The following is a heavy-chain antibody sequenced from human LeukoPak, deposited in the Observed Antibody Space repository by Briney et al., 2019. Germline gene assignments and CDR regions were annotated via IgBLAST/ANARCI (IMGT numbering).Heavy chain of an antibody. CDR3: ARDSPLIVVVPAATFDY. CDR1: GGSISSYY. Sequence: SETLSLTCTVSGGSISSYYWSWIRQPAGKGLEWIGRIYTSGSTNYNPSLKSRVTMSVDTSKNQFSLKLSSVTAADTAVYYCARDSPLIVVVPAATFDYWGQGTLVTVSS. J-gene: IGHJ4*02. V-gene: IGHV4-4*07. CDR2: IYTSGST. D-gene: IGHD2-2*01.